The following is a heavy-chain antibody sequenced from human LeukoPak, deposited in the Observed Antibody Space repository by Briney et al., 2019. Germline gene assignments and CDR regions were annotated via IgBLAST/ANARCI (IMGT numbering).Heavy chain of an antibody. Sequence: GRSLTLSCAASGLTFSAYSMHWVRQAPGKGLEWVAIISYDGSDKYYADSVKGRFTISRDNSKNTLYLQMNSLRAEDTAVYYCAKDSEQWLVSAFDIWGQGTMVTVSS. CDR3: AKDSEQWLVSAFDI. CDR1: GLTFSAYS. J-gene: IGHJ3*02. CDR2: ISYDGSDK. D-gene: IGHD6-19*01. V-gene: IGHV3-30*04.